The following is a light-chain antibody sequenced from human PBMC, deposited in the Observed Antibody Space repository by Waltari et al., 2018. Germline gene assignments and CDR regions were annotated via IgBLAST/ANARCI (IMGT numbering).Light chain of an antibody. CDR1: QGVLYSSNNKNY. Sequence: DIVMTQSPDSLPVSLGERATLNCKSSQGVLYSSNNKNYLAWYQQKPGRPPKLLIYLASTRESGVPDRFSGSVSGTDFTLTICSLQSEDVAVYYCQQYYSTPQTFGQGTKVEIK. J-gene: IGKJ1*01. CDR2: LAS. CDR3: QQYYSTPQT. V-gene: IGKV4-1*01.